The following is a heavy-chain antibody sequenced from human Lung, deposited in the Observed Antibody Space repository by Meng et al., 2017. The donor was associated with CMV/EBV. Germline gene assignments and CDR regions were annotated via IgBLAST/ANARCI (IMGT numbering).Heavy chain of an antibody. D-gene: IGHD1/OR15-1a*01. Sequence: GGSLRLSCAASGFTFDDYAMHWVRQAPGKGLEWVSGISWNSGSIGYADSVKGRFTISRDNAKNSLYLQMNSLRAEDTALYYCAKGHKQYYYYYYGMDVWGQGTTVXVSS. CDR1: GFTFDDYA. CDR3: AKGHKQYYYYYYGMDV. J-gene: IGHJ6*02. V-gene: IGHV3-9*01. CDR2: ISWNSGSI.